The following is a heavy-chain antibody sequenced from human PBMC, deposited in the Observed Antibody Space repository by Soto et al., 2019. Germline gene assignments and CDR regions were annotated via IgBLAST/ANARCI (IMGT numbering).Heavy chain of an antibody. CDR3: AKVGVRYCSGGSCYFHN. D-gene: IGHD2-15*01. CDR2: ISAGGGST. J-gene: IGHJ4*02. V-gene: IGHV3-23*01. Sequence: EVQLLESGGGLVQPGGSLRLSCAASGFIFDSYGMTWVRQAPGKGLEWVSAISAGGGSTYYADSVQGRFTISRDNSRNTVYLQMNSLRADDAAVYYCAKVGVRYCSGGSCYFHNWGQGTLVTVSS. CDR1: GFIFDSYG.